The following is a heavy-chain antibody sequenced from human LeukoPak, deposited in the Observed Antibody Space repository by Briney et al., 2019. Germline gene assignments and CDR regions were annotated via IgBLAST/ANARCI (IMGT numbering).Heavy chain of an antibody. V-gene: IGHV4-39*01. Sequence: SETLSLTCAVSGGSISSNDYYWGWMRQPPGKGLEWIGSIFYRGSTYYNPSLQSRLTISVDTSKDQFSLKLSSVTAADTAVYYCARHASRYFDLRGRGTLVTVSS. J-gene: IGHJ2*01. CDR2: IFYRGST. CDR3: ARHASRYFDL. CDR1: GGSISSNDYY.